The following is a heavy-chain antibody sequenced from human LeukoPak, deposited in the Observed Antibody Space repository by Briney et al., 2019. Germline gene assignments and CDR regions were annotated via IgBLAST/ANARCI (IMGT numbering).Heavy chain of an antibody. CDR3: ARSYGSGGNWFDP. J-gene: IGHJ5*02. CDR1: GYTFTGYY. Sequence: GASVKVSCKASGYTFTGYYMHWVRQAPGLGLEWMGWINPNSGGTNYAQKFQGRVTMTRDTSISTAYMELSRLRSDDTAVYYCARSYGSGGNWFDPWGQGTLVTVSS. V-gene: IGHV1-2*02. CDR2: INPNSGGT. D-gene: IGHD3-10*01.